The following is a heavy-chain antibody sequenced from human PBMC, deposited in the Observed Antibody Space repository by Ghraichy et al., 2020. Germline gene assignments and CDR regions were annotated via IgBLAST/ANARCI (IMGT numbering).Heavy chain of an antibody. J-gene: IGHJ3*02. D-gene: IGHD5/OR15-5a*01. CDR3: AREVDIVSDTDAFDI. Sequence: SETLSLTCTVSGGSITSVNYFWSWIRQTPGGGLEWIGYIYYSGSAYYNPSLESRVSISRDTSTNQFSLHLSSVTAADTAVYFFAREVDIVSDTDAFDIWGQGTMVSVCS. V-gene: IGHV4-30-4*01. CDR1: GGSITSVNYF. CDR2: IYYSGSA.